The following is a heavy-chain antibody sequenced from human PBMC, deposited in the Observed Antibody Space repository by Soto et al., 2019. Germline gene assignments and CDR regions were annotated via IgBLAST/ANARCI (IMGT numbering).Heavy chain of an antibody. Sequence: GESLKISCKGSGYSFAGYWITWVRRKPGKGLEWMGRIDPSDSQTYYSPSFRGHVTISVTKSITTVFLQWSSLRASDTAMYYCARQIYDSDTGPNFQYYFDSWGQGTPVTVSS. CDR2: IDPSDSQT. V-gene: IGHV5-10-1*01. D-gene: IGHD3-22*01. CDR3: ARQIYDSDTGPNFQYYFDS. J-gene: IGHJ4*02. CDR1: GYSFAGYW.